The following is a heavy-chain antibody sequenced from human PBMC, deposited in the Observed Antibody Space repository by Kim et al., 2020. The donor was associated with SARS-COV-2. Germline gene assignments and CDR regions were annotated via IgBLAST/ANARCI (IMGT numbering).Heavy chain of an antibody. D-gene: IGHD6-13*01. V-gene: IGHV4-59*01. Sequence: SETLSLTCTVSGGSISSYYWSWIRQPPGKGLEWIGYIYYSGSTNYNPSLKSRVTISVDTSKNQVSLKLGSVTAADTAVYYCARDWVSQPRGFDYWGQGTLVTVSS. CDR2: IYYSGST. CDR1: GGSISSYY. CDR3: ARDWVSQPRGFDY. J-gene: IGHJ4*02.